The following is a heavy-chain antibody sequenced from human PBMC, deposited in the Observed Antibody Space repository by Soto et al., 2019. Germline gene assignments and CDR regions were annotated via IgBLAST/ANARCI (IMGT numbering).Heavy chain of an antibody. V-gene: IGHV3-30-3*01. D-gene: IGHD4-17*01. CDR3: ARDQVKGTMTIL. CDR2: ISYDGNNK. CDR1: GFTFINYA. Sequence: QVQLVESGGGVVQPGRSLRLSCAASGFTFINYAMHWVRQAPGKGLEWVAVISYDGNNKYYADSVKGRFTISRDNSKNTMYLQMNSLSAEDTAVYHCARDQVKGTMTILWGQGTLVTVSS. J-gene: IGHJ4*02.